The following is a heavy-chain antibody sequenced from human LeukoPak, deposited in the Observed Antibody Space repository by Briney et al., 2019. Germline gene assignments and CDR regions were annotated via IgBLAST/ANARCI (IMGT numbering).Heavy chain of an antibody. CDR2: IYGGGNT. J-gene: IGHJ4*02. CDR1: GFTVSSNY. CDR3: ASLARGYYFDY. Sequence: PGGSLRLSCAASGFTVSSNYMSWVRQAPGKGLEWVSVIYGGGNTYYADSVKGRFTISRDNSKNTLSLQMNSLRAEDTAVYYCASLARGYYFDYWGQGTLVTVSS. V-gene: IGHV3-53*01. D-gene: IGHD2-15*01.